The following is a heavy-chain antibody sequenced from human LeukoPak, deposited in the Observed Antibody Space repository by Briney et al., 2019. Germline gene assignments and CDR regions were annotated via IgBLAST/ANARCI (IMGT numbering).Heavy chain of an antibody. Sequence: GESLKISCKGSGYSFTSYWIGWVRQMPGKGLEWMGIIYPGDSDTRYSPSVQGQVTISADKSISTAYLQWSSLKASDTAMYYCARHDRFSFERERLSGDWFDPWGQGTLVTVSS. D-gene: IGHD1-26*01. CDR1: GYSFTSYW. J-gene: IGHJ5*02. CDR3: ARHDRFSFERERLSGDWFDP. V-gene: IGHV5-51*01. CDR2: IYPGDSDT.